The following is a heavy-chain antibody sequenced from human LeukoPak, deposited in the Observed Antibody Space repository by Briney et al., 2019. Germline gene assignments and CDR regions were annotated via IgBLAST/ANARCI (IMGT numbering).Heavy chain of an antibody. D-gene: IGHD2-15*01. CDR2: IYPGDSDT. CDR1: GYSFTSYW. CDR3: ASNSGGSWNYYYYYYMDV. V-gene: IGHV5-51*01. J-gene: IGHJ6*03. Sequence: GESLKISCKGSGYSFTSYWIGWVRQMPGKGLEWMGIIYPGDSDTRYRPSFQGQVTISADKSISTAYLQWSSLKASDTAMYYCASNSGGSWNYYYYYYMDVWGKGTTVTVSS.